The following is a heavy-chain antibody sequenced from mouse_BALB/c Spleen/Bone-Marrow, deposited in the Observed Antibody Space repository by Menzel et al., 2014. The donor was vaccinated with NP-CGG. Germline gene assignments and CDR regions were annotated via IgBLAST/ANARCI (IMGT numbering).Heavy chain of an antibody. CDR3: ARRDGYR. V-gene: IGHV1-4*02. Sequence: LVESAAELARPGASVKMSCKASGYTFTSYTMHWVKQRPGQGLEWIGYINPSSGYTEYNQKFKDETTLTADKSSSTAYMQLSSLTSEDSAVYYCARRDGYRWGQGTTLTVSS. J-gene: IGHJ2*01. CDR1: GYTFTSYT. CDR2: INPSSGYT. D-gene: IGHD2-3*01.